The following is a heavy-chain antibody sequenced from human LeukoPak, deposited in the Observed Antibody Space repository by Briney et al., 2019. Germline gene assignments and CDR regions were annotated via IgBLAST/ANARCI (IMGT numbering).Heavy chain of an antibody. CDR1: GFTFSSYA. CDR2: ISYDGSNK. J-gene: IGHJ4*02. Sequence: GRSLRLSCAASGFTFSSYAMHWVRQAPGKGLEWVAVISYDGSNKYYADSVKGRFTISRDNSKNTLYLQMNSLRAEDTAVYYCARGDNSLFDYWGQGTLVTVSS. V-gene: IGHV3-30*04. D-gene: IGHD4-23*01. CDR3: ARGDNSLFDY.